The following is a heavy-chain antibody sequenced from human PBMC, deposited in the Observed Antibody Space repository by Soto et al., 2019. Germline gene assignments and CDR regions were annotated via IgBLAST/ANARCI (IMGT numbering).Heavy chain of an antibody. CDR1: GGIFTNNA. V-gene: IGHV1-69*01. CDR3: ATDGHNDGYHFYHGMDV. Sequence: QVQVVQSGAEVKKPGSSVKVSCKVSGGIFTNNAISWVRQAPGQGLEWLGGVIPLFDTAYYAQIFRGRLKISADGATTTAYMELSGLTSADTAVYFCATDGHNDGYHFYHGMDVWGQGTTVTVS. CDR2: VIPLFDTA. J-gene: IGHJ6*02. D-gene: IGHD3-16*01.